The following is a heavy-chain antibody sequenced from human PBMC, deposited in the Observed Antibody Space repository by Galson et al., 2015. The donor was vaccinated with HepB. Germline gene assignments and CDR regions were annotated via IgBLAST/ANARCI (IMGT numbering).Heavy chain of an antibody. V-gene: IGHV3-64D*08. J-gene: IGHJ5*02. D-gene: IGHD2-15*01. CDR2: ISTNGHNI. Sequence: SLRLSCAGSGFTLSDSVMHWVRQAPGKGLEYVSAISTNGHNIQYANSVKGRFSIFRDIRKNSLYLQMSSLREEDTAIYYCVKGKGWLLPDHWGQGTLVIVSS. CDR1: GFTLSDSV. CDR3: VKGKGWLLPDH.